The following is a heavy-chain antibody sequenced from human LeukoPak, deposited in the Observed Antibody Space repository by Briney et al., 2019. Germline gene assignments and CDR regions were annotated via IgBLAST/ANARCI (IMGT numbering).Heavy chain of an antibody. CDR2: ISYDGSNK. CDR3: AKEYGGDCLIDY. D-gene: IGHD2-21*02. J-gene: IGHJ4*02. V-gene: IGHV3-30*04. Sequence: PGGSLRLSCAASGFTFSSYAMNWVRQAPGKGLEWVAVISYDGSNKYYADSVKGRFTISRDNSKNTLYLQMNSLRAEDTAVYYCAKEYGGDCLIDYWGQGTLVTVSS. CDR1: GFTFSSYA.